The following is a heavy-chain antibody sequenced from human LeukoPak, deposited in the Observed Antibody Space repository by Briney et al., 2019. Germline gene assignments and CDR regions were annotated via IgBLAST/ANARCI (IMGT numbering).Heavy chain of an antibody. CDR3: ARKPSAESLYSSGWYWSDAFDI. CDR1: GFTFSSYS. CDR2: ISSSSSTI. J-gene: IGHJ3*02. D-gene: IGHD6-19*01. Sequence: QPGGSLRLSCAASGFTFSSYSMNWVRQAPGKGLEWVSYISSSSSTIYYADSVKGRFTISRDNAKNSLYLQMNSLRAEDTAVYYCARKPSAESLYSSGWYWSDAFDIWGQGTMVTVSS. V-gene: IGHV3-48*01.